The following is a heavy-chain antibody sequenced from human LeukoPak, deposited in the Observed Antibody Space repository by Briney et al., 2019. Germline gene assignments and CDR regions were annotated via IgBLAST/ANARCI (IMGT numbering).Heavy chain of an antibody. D-gene: IGHD3-9*01. Sequence: PGGSLRLSCAASGFAFSSYDTSWVRQAPGKGLEWVSNISGGGTNTYYTDSVKGRISISRDNSKNTVHLQMNSLRAEDTAVYYCAKDFDAVLTGYYFWGQGTLVTVSS. J-gene: IGHJ4*02. CDR2: ISGGGTNT. CDR1: GFAFSSYD. CDR3: AKDFDAVLTGYYF. V-gene: IGHV3-23*01.